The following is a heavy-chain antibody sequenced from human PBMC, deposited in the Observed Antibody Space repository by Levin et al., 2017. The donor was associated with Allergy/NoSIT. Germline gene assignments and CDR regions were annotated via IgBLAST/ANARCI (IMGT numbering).Heavy chain of an antibody. CDR1: GYTFTSYG. CDR2: ISAYNGNT. V-gene: IGHV1-18*01. Sequence: GESLKISCKASGYTFTSYGISWVRQAPGQGLEWMGWISAYNGNTNYAQKLQGRVTMTTDTSTSTAYMELRSLRSDDTAVYYCARDMPERSPPEADYWGQGTLVTVSS. D-gene: IGHD1-14*01. J-gene: IGHJ4*02. CDR3: ARDMPERSPPEADY.